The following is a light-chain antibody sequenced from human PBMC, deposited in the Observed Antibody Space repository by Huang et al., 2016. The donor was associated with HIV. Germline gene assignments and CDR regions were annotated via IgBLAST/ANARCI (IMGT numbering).Light chain of an antibody. CDR1: QSVLYSSNNKNY. J-gene: IGKJ1*01. CDR2: WAS. CDR3: QQYYRTPQT. V-gene: IGKV4-1*01. Sequence: DIVMTQSPDSLAVSLGERATINCKSSQSVLYSSNNKNYLAWYQQKPGQPTKLLIYWASTRESVVPDRFSGNGSGTDFTLTISSLQAEDVAVYYCQQYYRTPQTFGQGTKVEIK.